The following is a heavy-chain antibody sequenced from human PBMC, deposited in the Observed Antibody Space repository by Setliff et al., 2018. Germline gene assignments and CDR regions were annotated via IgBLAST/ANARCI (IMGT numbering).Heavy chain of an antibody. D-gene: IGHD3-3*01. Sequence: GGSLRLSCATSGFSFSGYGMHWVRQAPGEGLEWVANIKQDGSDKYYVDSVKGRFTISRDNAKNSLSLQMNSLRAEDTAVYYCVRARTTNYDFWSGLNAFDIWGQGTMVT. CDR1: GFSFSGYG. CDR3: VRARTTNYDFWSGLNAFDI. CDR2: IKQDGSDK. J-gene: IGHJ3*02. V-gene: IGHV3-7*03.